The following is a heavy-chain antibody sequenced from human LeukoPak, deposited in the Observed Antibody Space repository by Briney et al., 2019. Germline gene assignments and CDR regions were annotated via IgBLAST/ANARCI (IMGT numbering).Heavy chain of an antibody. J-gene: IGHJ4*02. CDR2: IYTSGST. V-gene: IGHV4-4*07. CDR1: GGSISSYY. CDR3: ARDGVNSDWPPHY. D-gene: IGHD6-19*01. Sequence: SETLSLTCTVSGGSISSYYWSWIRQLAGKGLEWIGRIYTSGSTNYNPSLKSRVTMSVDMSKNQFSLKLSSVTAADTAVYYCARDGVNSDWPPHYWGQGTLVTVSS.